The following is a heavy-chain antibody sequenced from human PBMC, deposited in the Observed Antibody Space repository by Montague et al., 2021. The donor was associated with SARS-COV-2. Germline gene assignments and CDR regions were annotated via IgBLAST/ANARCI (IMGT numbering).Heavy chain of an antibody. Sequence: PLRLSCAASGFTFSSYWMSWVRQAPGKGLEWVANIKQDGSEKYYVDSAKGRFTISRDNAKNSLYLQMNSLRAEDTAVYYCARFPRVLLWFGELDYYFDYWGQGTLVTVSS. D-gene: IGHD3-10*01. CDR3: ARFPRVLLWFGELDYYFDY. CDR1: GFTFSSYW. V-gene: IGHV3-7*03. J-gene: IGHJ4*02. CDR2: IKQDGSEK.